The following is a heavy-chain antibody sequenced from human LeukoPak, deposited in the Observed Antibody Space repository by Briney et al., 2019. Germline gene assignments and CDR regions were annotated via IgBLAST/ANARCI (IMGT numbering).Heavy chain of an antibody. CDR3: AGAHITMVRGITVSGGYGMDV. J-gene: IGHJ6*02. CDR2: IYSSGST. Sequence: GGSLRLSCAASGFTVSSNYMRWVRRAPGKGLEWVSIIYSSGSTYYADSVKGRFTISRDNSKNTLYLHMNRLRAEDTAVYYCAGAHITMVRGITVSGGYGMDVWGQGTAVTVS. V-gene: IGHV3-53*01. CDR1: GFTVSSNY. D-gene: IGHD3-10*01.